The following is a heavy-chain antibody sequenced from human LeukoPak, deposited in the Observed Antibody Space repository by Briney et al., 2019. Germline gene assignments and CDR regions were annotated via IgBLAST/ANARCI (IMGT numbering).Heavy chain of an antibody. CDR2: ISSSSSYI. CDR3: ARDYRYRSDI. V-gene: IGHV3-21*01. CDR1: GFTFSSYS. Sequence: GGSLRLSCASAGFTFSSYSMNWVREAPGKGLEWVSSISSSSSYIYYADSVKGRFTISIDNAKNSLYLQMNSLRAEDTAVYYCARDYRYRSDIWGQGTMVTVSS. D-gene: IGHD3-16*02. J-gene: IGHJ3*02.